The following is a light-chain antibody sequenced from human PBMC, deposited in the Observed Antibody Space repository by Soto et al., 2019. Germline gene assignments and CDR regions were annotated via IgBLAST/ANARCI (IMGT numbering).Light chain of an antibody. Sequence: QSALTQPASVSGSPGQSITLSCTGTSSDVGGYKYVSWYQQHPGKGPKLMIYEVSSRPSGVSNRFSGSKSGNTASLTISGLQAEDEADYYCSSYTTNDTPVFGGGTKVTVL. J-gene: IGLJ3*02. CDR2: EVS. CDR1: SSDVGGYKY. V-gene: IGLV2-14*01. CDR3: SSYTTNDTPV.